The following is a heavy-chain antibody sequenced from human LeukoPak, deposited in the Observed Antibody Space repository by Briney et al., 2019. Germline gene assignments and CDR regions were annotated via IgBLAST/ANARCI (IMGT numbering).Heavy chain of an antibody. CDR1: GFTFDDYA. Sequence: GRSLRLSCAASGFTFDDYAMHWVRQAPGKGLEWVSGISWNSGSIGYADSVKGRFTISRDNAKNSLYLQMNSLRAEDTALYYCAKDIRSFTMTKGGFDYWGQGTLVTVSS. CDR3: AKDIRSFTMTKGGFDY. D-gene: IGHD3-22*01. CDR2: ISWNSGSI. J-gene: IGHJ4*02. V-gene: IGHV3-9*01.